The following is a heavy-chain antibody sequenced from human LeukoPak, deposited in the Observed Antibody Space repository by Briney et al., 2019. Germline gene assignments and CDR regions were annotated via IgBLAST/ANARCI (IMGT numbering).Heavy chain of an antibody. V-gene: IGHV3-30*19. J-gene: IGHJ3*02. CDR3: ARDRSFVFDVADNAFDI. CDR2: ISYDGSNK. Sequence: PGGSLRLSCAASGFTFSSYGMHWVRQAPGKGLEWVAVISYDGSNKYYADSVKGRFTISRDNSKNTLYLQMNSLRAEDTAVYYCARDRSFVFDVADNAFDIWGQGTMVTVSS. D-gene: IGHD2-21*01. CDR1: GFTFSSYG.